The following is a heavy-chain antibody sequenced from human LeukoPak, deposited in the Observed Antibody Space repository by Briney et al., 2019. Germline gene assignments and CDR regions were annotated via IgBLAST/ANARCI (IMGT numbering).Heavy chain of an antibody. J-gene: IGHJ6*02. CDR1: GFTVSSNY. CDR2: IYSGGST. V-gene: IGHV3-53*01. Sequence: GGSLRLSCAASGFTVSSNYMSWVRQAPGKGLEWVSIIYSGGSTYYADSVKGRFTVSRGNSKNTLSLQMNSLREEDTAVYYCARGQSGTPHYYYGMDVWGQGTTVTVSS. D-gene: IGHD3-10*01. CDR3: ARGQSGTPHYYYGMDV.